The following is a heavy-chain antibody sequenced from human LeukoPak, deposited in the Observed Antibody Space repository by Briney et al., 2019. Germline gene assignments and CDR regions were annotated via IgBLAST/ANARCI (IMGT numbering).Heavy chain of an antibody. D-gene: IGHD2-2*01. Sequence: QTGGSLRLSCAASGFSFSSYGMYWVRQAPGKGLEWVAFIRYDGSNKYYADSVKGRFTISRDNSKNTLYLQMNSLRVEDTAVYYCARGEDHYCSSTSCRHYYYYYYMDVWGKGTTVTVSS. J-gene: IGHJ6*03. CDR1: GFSFSSYG. V-gene: IGHV3-30*02. CDR2: IRYDGSNK. CDR3: ARGEDHYCSSTSCRHYYYYYYMDV.